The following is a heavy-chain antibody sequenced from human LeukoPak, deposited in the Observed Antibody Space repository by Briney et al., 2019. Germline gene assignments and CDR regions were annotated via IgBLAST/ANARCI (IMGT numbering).Heavy chain of an antibody. CDR3: ARVFVRSGIHYYYYYYMDV. CDR1: GGSISSGSYY. J-gene: IGHJ6*03. CDR2: IYTSGST. D-gene: IGHD3-10*01. V-gene: IGHV4-61*02. Sequence: SETLSLTCTVSGGSISSGSYYWSWIRQPAGKGLEWIGRIYTSGSTNYNPSLKSRVTISVDTSKNQFSLKLSSVTAADTAVYCCARVFVRSGIHYYYYYYMDVWGKGTTVTVSS.